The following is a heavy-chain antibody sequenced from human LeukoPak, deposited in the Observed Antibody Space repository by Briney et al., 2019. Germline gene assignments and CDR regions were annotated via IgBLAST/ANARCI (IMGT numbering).Heavy chain of an antibody. Sequence: PGGSLRLSCAASGFTFSSYAMHWVRQAPGKGLEWVAVISYDGSNKYYADSVKGRFTISRDNSKNTLYLQMNSLRAEDTAVYYCAKAELGVDTFFDYWGQGTLVTVSS. J-gene: IGHJ4*02. CDR3: AKAELGVDTFFDY. CDR2: ISYDGSNK. D-gene: IGHD3-3*01. V-gene: IGHV3-30-3*01. CDR1: GFTFSSYA.